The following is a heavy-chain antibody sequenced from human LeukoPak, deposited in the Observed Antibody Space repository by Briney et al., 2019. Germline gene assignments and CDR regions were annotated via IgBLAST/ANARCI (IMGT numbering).Heavy chain of an antibody. CDR2: ISGGGSDT. V-gene: IGHV3-23*01. CDR1: GFTFSNYG. D-gene: IGHD4-23*01. CDR3: AKDFFGGNPFDY. Sequence: GGSLRLSCAASGFTFSNYGMSWVRQAPGKGLEWVSVISGGGSDTDYADSVKGRFTISRDNSKNTLYLQMNSLRGEDTAVCYCAKDFFGGNPFDYWGQGTLVTVSS. J-gene: IGHJ4*02.